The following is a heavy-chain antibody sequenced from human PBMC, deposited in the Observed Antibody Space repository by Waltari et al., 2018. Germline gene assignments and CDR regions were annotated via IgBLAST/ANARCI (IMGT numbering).Heavy chain of an antibody. J-gene: IGHJ4*02. D-gene: IGHD1-20*01. CDR3: ARQYNGGYDY. Sequence: EVQLVETGGGLIQPGGSLRLSCAASGFTVSSNYMSWVRQAPGKGLELVSVIYSGGSTYYSDSLKGRFTISRDNSKNTLYLQMNSLRAEDTAVYYCARQYNGGYDYWGQGTLVTVSS. V-gene: IGHV3-53*02. CDR2: IYSGGST. CDR1: GFTVSSNY.